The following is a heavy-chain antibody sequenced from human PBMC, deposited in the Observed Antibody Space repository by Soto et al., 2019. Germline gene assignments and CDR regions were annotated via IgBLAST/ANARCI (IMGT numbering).Heavy chain of an antibody. Sequence: EVQLLESGGGLVQPGGSLRLSCTASGFTFSTYGMSWVRQAPGKGLEWVSSLSGDGTTTYYIDSVKGRFTISRDNSMNTLALQMNSLRTEDTALYYRPKDISFDTSAYNYWGQGILVTVSP. D-gene: IGHD3-22*01. CDR2: LSGDGTTT. V-gene: IGHV3-23*01. CDR3: PKDISFDTSAYNY. CDR1: GFTFSTYG. J-gene: IGHJ4*02.